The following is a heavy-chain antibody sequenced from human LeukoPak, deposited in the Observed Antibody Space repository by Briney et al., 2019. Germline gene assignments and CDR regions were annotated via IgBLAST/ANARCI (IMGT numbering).Heavy chain of an antibody. V-gene: IGHV3-23*01. CDR2: VNADGGNT. CDR3: TKRVKYGGTWDHFAD. J-gene: IGHJ4*02. D-gene: IGHD1-26*01. CDR1: GLTLDNYR. Sequence: GGSLRLSSAGSGLTLDNYRMSWVREAPGKGLERVSTVNADGGNTYYADSVKGRFTISRDNSKSTLILQMNSLRVEDTALYYCTKRVKYGGTWDHFADWGQGTLVTVSS.